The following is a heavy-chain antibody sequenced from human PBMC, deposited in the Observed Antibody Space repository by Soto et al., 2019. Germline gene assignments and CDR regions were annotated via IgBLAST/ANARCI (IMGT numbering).Heavy chain of an antibody. CDR2: ISYDGSNK. J-gene: IGHJ6*02. CDR3: AKDSSLYGDYYYYGMDV. CDR1: GFTFSSYG. Sequence: GRSLRLSCAASGFTFSSYGMHWVRQAPGKGLEWVAVISYDGSNKYYADSVKGRFTISRDNSKNTLYLQMNSLRAEDTAVYYCAKDSSLYGDYYYYGMDVWGQGTTVTVYS. V-gene: IGHV3-30*18. D-gene: IGHD4-17*01.